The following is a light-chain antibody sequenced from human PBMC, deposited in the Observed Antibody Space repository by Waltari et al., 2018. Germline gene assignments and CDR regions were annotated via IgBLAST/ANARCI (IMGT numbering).Light chain of an antibody. CDR1: QSVSPK. Sequence: IVMTQSPATLSVSPGETVRLTCRPGQSVSPKLAWYQQKPGQAPRLLIYGTFVRATGIPGRFSGSESGTEFTLTISSLQSEDFALYYCQQYHNSPRTFGGGTKVEI. CDR3: QQYHNSPRT. CDR2: GTF. V-gene: IGKV3-15*01. J-gene: IGKJ4*01.